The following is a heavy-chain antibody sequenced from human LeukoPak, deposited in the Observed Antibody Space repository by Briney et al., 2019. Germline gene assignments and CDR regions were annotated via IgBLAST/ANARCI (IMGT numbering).Heavy chain of an antibody. J-gene: IGHJ4*02. CDR1: GASISSTSYY. V-gene: IGHV4-39*07. Sequence: SETLSLTCTVSGASISSTSYYWGWIRQPPGKGLEWIGYIYYSGSTYYNPSLKSRVTISVDTSKDQFSLKLSSVTAADTAVYYCARAIAVAGTYYEDYWGQGTLVTVSS. CDR3: ARAIAVAGTYYEDY. D-gene: IGHD6-19*01. CDR2: IYYSGST.